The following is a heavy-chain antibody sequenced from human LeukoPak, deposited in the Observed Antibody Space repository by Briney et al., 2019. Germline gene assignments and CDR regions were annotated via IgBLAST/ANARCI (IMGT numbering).Heavy chain of an antibody. Sequence: ASVKVSCKASGYTFSSDINWVRQATRQGLEWMGWMNPSSGNTDYAPKFQGRVTMTRDISIRTAYMEPSSLRSEDTAVYYCARGAVSRDCSGGSCYHFDIWGQGTMVTVSS. J-gene: IGHJ3*02. CDR3: ARGAVSRDCSGGSCYHFDI. CDR2: MNPSSGNT. CDR1: GYTFSSD. V-gene: IGHV1-8*01. D-gene: IGHD2-15*01.